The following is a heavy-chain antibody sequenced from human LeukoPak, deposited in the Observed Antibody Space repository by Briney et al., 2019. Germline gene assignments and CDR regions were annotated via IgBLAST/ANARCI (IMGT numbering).Heavy chain of an antibody. CDR2: ISGSGGST. J-gene: IGHJ4*02. Sequence: PGGSLRLSCAASGFTFSSYAMSWVRQAPGKGLEWVSAISGSGGSTYYADSVKGRFTISRDNSKNTLYLQMNSLRAEDTAVYYCAKERPPQSNGYDILTGYGDYWGQGTLVTVSS. V-gene: IGHV3-23*01. CDR3: AKERPPQSNGYDILTGYGDY. D-gene: IGHD3-9*01. CDR1: GFTFSSYA.